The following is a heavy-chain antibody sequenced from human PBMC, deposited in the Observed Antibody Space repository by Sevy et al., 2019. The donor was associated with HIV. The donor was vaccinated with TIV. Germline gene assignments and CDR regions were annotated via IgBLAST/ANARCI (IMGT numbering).Heavy chain of an antibody. J-gene: IGHJ6*02. CDR3: AKNRPPGGSYFSRHAMHV. CDR2: ISSDGSYR. CDR1: GFTFSAYD. V-gene: IGHV3-30*18. Sequence: GGSLRLSCAASGFTFSAYDMHWVRQAPGKGLEWVAIISSDGSYRYYADSVRGRFSMSKDNSKNTMYLQISALSIEDTAVYYCAKNRPPGGSYFSRHAMHVWGRGTTVTVSS. D-gene: IGHD3-16*01.